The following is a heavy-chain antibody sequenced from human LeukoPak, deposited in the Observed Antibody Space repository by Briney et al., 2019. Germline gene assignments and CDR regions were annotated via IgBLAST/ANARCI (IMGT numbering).Heavy chain of an antibody. V-gene: IGHV4-38-2*02. CDR2: IYHSGST. J-gene: IGHJ4*02. Sequence: PSETLSLTCTVSGYSISSVYYWGWIRQPPGKGLEWIGSIYHSGSTYYNPSLKSRVTISVDTSKNQFSLKLSSVTAADTAVYYCASTPRGVRGVITPPHDYWGQGTLVTVSS. CDR1: GYSISSVYY. CDR3: ASTPRGVRGVITPPHDY. D-gene: IGHD3-10*01.